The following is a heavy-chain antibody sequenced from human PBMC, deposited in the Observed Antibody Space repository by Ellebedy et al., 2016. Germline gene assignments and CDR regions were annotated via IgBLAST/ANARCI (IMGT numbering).Heavy chain of an antibody. J-gene: IGHJ6*03. V-gene: IGHV3-23*01. CDR3: ARGGFLEWLLFTDYYYYMDV. D-gene: IGHD3-3*01. CDR2: ISGSGGST. Sequence: GESLKISCAASGFTFSSYAMSWVRQAPGKGLEWVSAISGSGGSTYYADSVKGRFTISRDNSKNTLYLQMNSLRAEDTAVYYCARGGFLEWLLFTDYYYYMDVWGKGTTVTVSS. CDR1: GFTFSSYA.